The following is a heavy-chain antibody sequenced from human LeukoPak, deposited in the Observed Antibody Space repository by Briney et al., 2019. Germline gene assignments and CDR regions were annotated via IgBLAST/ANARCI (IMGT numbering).Heavy chain of an antibody. CDR3: ARDLGYSSSSGDWFDP. V-gene: IGHV4-61*02. CDR1: GGSITSGSYY. Sequence: ASQTLSLTCTVSGGSITSGSYYWSWIRQPAGKGLEWIGRIYTSGSTNYNPSLKSRVTISVDTSKNQFSLKLSSVTAADTAVYYCARDLGYSSSSGDWFDPWGQETLVTVSS. J-gene: IGHJ5*02. D-gene: IGHD6-6*01. CDR2: IYTSGST.